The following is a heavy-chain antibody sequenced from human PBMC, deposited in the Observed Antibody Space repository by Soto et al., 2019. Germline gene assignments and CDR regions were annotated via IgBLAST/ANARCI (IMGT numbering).Heavy chain of an antibody. V-gene: IGHV1-69*02. D-gene: IGHD6-19*01. J-gene: IGHJ3*02. CDR1: GGTFSSYT. CDR3: AVLAVAAQRYAFDI. CDR2: IIPILGIA. Sequence: QVQLVQSGAEVKKPGSSVKVSCKASGGTFSSYTISWVRQAPGQGLEWMGRIIPILGIANYAQKFQGRVTITAYKSTSTAYMELSSLRSEDTAVYYCAVLAVAAQRYAFDIWGQGTMVTVSS.